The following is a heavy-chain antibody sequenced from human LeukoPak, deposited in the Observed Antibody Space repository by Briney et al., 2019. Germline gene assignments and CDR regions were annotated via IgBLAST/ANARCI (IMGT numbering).Heavy chain of an antibody. CDR2: ISSSGSTI. J-gene: IGHJ4*02. V-gene: IGHV3-11*01. Sequence: GGSLRLSCAASGFAFSNYWLHWVRQAPGKGLEWVSYISSSGSTIYYADSVKGRFTISRDNAKNSLYLQMNSLRAEDTAVYYCARAVADLDYWGQGTLVTVSS. CDR1: GFAFSNYW. CDR3: ARAVADLDY. D-gene: IGHD6-19*01.